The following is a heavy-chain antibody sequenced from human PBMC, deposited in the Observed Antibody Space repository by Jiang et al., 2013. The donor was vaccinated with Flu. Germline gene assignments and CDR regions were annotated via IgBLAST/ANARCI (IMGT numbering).Heavy chain of an antibody. J-gene: IGHJ4*02. CDR3: ASHRLYYFDY. CDR1: GFTFSSYA. V-gene: IGHV3-30-3*01. Sequence: QLVESGGGVVQPGRSLRLSCAASGFTFSSYAMHWVRQAPGKGLEWVAVISYDGSNKYYADSVKGRFTISRDNSKNTLYLQMNSLRAEDTAVYYSASHRLYYFDYWGQGTLVTVSS. CDR2: ISYDGSNK.